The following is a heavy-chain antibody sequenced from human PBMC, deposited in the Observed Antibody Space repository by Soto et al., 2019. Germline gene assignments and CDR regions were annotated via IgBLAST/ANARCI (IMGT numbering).Heavy chain of an antibody. CDR1: GGSISSGDYY. Sequence: PSETLSLTCTVSGGSISSGDYYWSWIRQPPGKGLEWIGYIYYSESTYYNPSLKSRVTISVDTSKNQFSLKLSSVTAADTAVYYCGRDSRGSGSYYYYYYGMDVWGQGTTVTVSS. J-gene: IGHJ6*02. V-gene: IGHV4-30-4*01. CDR2: IYYSEST. CDR3: GRDSRGSGSYYYYYYGMDV. D-gene: IGHD3-10*01.